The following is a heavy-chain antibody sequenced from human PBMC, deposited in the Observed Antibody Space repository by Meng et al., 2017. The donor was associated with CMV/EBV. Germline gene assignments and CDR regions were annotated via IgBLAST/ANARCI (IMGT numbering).Heavy chain of an antibody. Sequence: GESLKISCAASGFTFSSYGMHWVRQAPGKGLERVAVIWYDGSNKYYADSVKGRFTISRDNSKNTLYLQMNSLRAEDTAVYYCAKNVGPAAIGYYYYYGMDVWGQGTTVTVSS. J-gene: IGHJ6*02. CDR1: GFTFSSYG. CDR2: IWYDGSNK. D-gene: IGHD2-2*02. CDR3: AKNVGPAAIGYYYYYGMDV. V-gene: IGHV3-33*06.